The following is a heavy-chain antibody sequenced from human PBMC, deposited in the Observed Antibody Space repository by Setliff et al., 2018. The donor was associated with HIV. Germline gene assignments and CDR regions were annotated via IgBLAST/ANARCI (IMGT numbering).Heavy chain of an antibody. CDR2: IKGDGSGA. V-gene: IGHV3-74*01. CDR3: TKDYHVAATDY. D-gene: IGHD6-13*01. J-gene: IGHJ4*02. CDR1: GFTFRDYW. Sequence: PGGSLRLSCTASGFTFRDYWMHWVRQAPGKGLEWVSRIKGDGSGATYVDSVKGRFSISRDNTKNTLYLQMNSLRPEDTALYYCTKDYHVAATDYWGQGILVTVSS.